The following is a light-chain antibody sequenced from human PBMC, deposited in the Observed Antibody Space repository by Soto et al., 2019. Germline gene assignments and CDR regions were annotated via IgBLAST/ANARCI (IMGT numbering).Light chain of an antibody. Sequence: EIVLTQSPGTLSLSPGERATLSCRASQSVSSSYLAWYQQKPGQAPRLLIYGASSRATGIPDRFSGSGSGTDFTLTISRLEREDYAVYYCQRYGSSPNTFGQRTKLEI. V-gene: IGKV3-20*01. CDR2: GAS. CDR1: QSVSSSY. J-gene: IGKJ2*01. CDR3: QRYGSSPNT.